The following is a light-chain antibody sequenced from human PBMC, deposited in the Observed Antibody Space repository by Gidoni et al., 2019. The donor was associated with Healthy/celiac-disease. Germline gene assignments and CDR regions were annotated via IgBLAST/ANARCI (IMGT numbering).Light chain of an antibody. Sequence: EIVLTQSPGTLSLSQGERATLSCRASPSVSSSYLAWYQQKPGQAPRLLIYGASSRATGIPDRFSGSGSGTDFTLTISRLEPEDFAVYYCQQYGSSPPLCSFGQGTKLEIK. CDR2: GAS. V-gene: IGKV3-20*01. CDR1: PSVSSSY. CDR3: QQYGSSPPLCS. J-gene: IGKJ2*04.